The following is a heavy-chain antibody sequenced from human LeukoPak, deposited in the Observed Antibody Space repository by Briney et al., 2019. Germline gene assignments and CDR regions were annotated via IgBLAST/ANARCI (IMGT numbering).Heavy chain of an antibody. CDR2: IWYDGNNN. J-gene: IGHJ4*02. V-gene: IGHV3-33*08. D-gene: IGHD3-10*01. CDR3: ARDRNYGSGSSNPPFDC. CDR1: GFTFSSYG. Sequence: GGSLRLSCAASGFTFSSYGMHWVRQAPGKGLEWVAVIWYDGNNNYYPDSVKGRFTISRDNSKNTLYLQMNSLRAEDTAVYYCARDRNYGSGSSNPPFDCWGQGTLVTVSS.